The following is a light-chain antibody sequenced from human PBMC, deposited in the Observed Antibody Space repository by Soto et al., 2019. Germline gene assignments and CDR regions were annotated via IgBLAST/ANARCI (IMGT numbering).Light chain of an antibody. J-gene: IGKJ4*01. CDR2: WAS. Sequence: DIVMTQSPDSLAESLGERATINCKPSQSVLYSSNNKNYLAWYQQKPGQPPKLLIYWASTRESGVPDRFSGSWSVTDFTLTISIRQAEDVAVYYCQQYYSTPRTFGGGTKVEIK. CDR3: QQYYSTPRT. V-gene: IGKV4-1*01. CDR1: QSVLYSSNNKNY.